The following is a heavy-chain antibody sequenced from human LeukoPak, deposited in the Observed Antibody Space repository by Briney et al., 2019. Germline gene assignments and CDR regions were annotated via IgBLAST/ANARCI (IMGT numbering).Heavy chain of an antibody. CDR1: RYTLTHYV. D-gene: IGHD3-10*01. CDR2: ISAYKGNA. CDR3: ERDYYGSGSYLDY. V-gene: IGHV1-18*01. Sequence: ASVNVSYQPSRYTLTHYVISGVRQAPGQELEGMGWISAYKGNANYAQKLQGSVSMTTDTSTSTVYMELRSVRAEDTDVYYCERDYYGSGSYLDYWGEGTLVTVSS. J-gene: IGHJ4*02.